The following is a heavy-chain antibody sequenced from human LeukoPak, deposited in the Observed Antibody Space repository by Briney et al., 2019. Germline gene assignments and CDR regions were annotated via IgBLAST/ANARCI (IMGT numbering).Heavy chain of an antibody. CDR2: ITNSGNSK. CDR3: AKDGSGASSSNIDY. D-gene: IGHD6-6*01. Sequence: GGSLRLSCAASEFTFSSYSMNWVRQAPGKGLEWISYITNSGNSKSYADSVKGRFTISRDNTKNSLYLQMSGLRAEDTAVYYCAKDGSGASSSNIDYWGQGTLVTVSS. J-gene: IGHJ4*02. V-gene: IGHV3-48*01. CDR1: EFTFSSYS.